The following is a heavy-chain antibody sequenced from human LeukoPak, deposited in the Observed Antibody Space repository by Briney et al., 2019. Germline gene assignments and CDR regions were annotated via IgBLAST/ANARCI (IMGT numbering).Heavy chain of an antibody. CDR2: INPSGGST. V-gene: IGHV1-46*01. D-gene: IGHD2-2*01. CDR1: GYTFTSYY. J-gene: IGHJ5*02. Sequence: ASVTVSCKASGYTFTSYYVHWVRQAPGQGLEWMGIINPSGGSTSYTQKFQGRVTMSRDTSTSTVYMELSSLRSEDTAVYYCATETPAGLAWGQGTLVTVSS. CDR3: ATETPAGLA.